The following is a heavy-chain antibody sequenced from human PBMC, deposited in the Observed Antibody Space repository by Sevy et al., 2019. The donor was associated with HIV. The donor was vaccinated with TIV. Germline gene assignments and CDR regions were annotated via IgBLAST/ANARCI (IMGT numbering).Heavy chain of an antibody. CDR3: ARVYYYDSTASLVY. J-gene: IGHJ4*02. D-gene: IGHD3-22*01. CDR2: INPKSGST. Sequence: ASVKVSCKTSGYTFTDHYIHWVRQAPGQGLEWMGWINPKSGSTSYSQKLQGRVTMTRDTSISTAYMELSRLRSDDTAVYYCARVYYYDSTASLVYWGQGTLVTVSS. V-gene: IGHV1-2*02. CDR1: GYTFTDHY.